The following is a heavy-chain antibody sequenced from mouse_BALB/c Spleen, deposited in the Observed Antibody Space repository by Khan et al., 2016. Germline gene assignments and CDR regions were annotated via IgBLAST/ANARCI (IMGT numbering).Heavy chain of an antibody. D-gene: IGHD2-3*01. CDR1: GFNIKDTY. CDR2: IDPANVNT. J-gene: IGHJ2*01. V-gene: IGHV14-3*02. CDR3: TREGYYPY. Sequence: VQLKESGAELVKPGASVKLSCTASGFNIKDTYMHWVKQRPEQGLEWIGRIDPANVNTKYDPKFQGKATITADTSSNTAYLQLSSLTSEDTAFYYCTREGYYPYWGQGTTLTVSS.